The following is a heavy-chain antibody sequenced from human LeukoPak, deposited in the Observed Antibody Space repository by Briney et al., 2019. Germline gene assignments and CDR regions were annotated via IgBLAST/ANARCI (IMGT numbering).Heavy chain of an antibody. CDR1: VFTFSSYS. CDR3: AKAKRFGELLSAY. Sequence: GGSLRLSCAASVFTFSSYSMSWVRHAPGKGREWVLAISGSGGSTYYADSVKGRFTISRDNSKNTLYLQMNSLRAEDTAVYYCAKAKRFGELLSAYWGQGTLVTVSS. V-gene: IGHV3-23*01. J-gene: IGHJ4*02. D-gene: IGHD3-10*01. CDR2: ISGSGGST.